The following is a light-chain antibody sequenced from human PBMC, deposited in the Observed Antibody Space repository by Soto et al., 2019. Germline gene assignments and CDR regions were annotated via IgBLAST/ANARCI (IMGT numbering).Light chain of an antibody. J-gene: IGKJ1*01. V-gene: IGKV1-5*01. Sequence: DIQMTQSPSTLSASVGDRFTITCLCIQSISSWLAWYQQKPGKAPKLLVYDASTLQSGVASRFSGSGSGTEFTLIISDLQPDDSATYYCQQYTNTNNPWMFGQGTKVDIK. CDR2: DAS. CDR3: QQYTNTNNPWM. CDR1: QSISSW.